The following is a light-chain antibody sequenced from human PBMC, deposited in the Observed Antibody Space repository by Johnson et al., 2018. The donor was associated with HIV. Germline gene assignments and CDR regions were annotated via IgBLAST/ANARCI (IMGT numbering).Light chain of an antibody. Sequence: QPVLTQPPSVSAAPGQKVTISCSGSSSNIGNNYVSWYQQVPGTAPKLLIYDNNRRPSGIPDRFSGSKSGTSATLGITGLQTGDEADYYCGTWDSSLSTAFFGTGTKVTVL. CDR3: GTWDSSLSTAF. CDR2: DNN. V-gene: IGLV1-51*01. CDR1: SSNIGNNY. J-gene: IGLJ1*01.